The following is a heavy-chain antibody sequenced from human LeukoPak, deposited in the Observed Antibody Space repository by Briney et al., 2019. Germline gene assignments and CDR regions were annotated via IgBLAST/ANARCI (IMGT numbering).Heavy chain of an antibody. Sequence: PGGSLRLSWGGLGFIVSDSYMSGVRQAPGKGLECVSMIFADGRIYYADSVKGRFTTSRDNSKNTLFLQMSRLRAEDTAMYYCARDVLIGPSFDFGDYIPYQQWGQGTLVTVSS. D-gene: IGHD4/OR15-4a*01. CDR1: GFIVSDSY. CDR3: ARDVLIGPSFDFGDYIPYQQ. J-gene: IGHJ1*01. V-gene: IGHV3-66*02. CDR2: IFADGRI.